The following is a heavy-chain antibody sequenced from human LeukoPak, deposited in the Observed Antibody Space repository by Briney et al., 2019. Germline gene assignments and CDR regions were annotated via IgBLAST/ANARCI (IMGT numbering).Heavy chain of an antibody. Sequence: ASVKVSCKASGYTFTSYDINWVRQATGQGLEWMGWMNPNSGNTGYAQKFQGRVTMTTDTSTSTAYMELRSLRSDDTAVYYCARDGVCSGGSCYPDYWGQGTLVTVSS. CDR2: MNPNSGNT. CDR3: ARDGVCSGGSCYPDY. J-gene: IGHJ4*02. D-gene: IGHD2-15*01. CDR1: GYTFTSYD. V-gene: IGHV1-8*01.